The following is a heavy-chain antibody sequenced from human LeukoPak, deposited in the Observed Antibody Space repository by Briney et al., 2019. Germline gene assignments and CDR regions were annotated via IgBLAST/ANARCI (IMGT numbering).Heavy chain of an antibody. V-gene: IGHV1-2*02. Sequence: GASVKVSCNASGYTFTGYYMHWVRQAPGQGLEWMGWINPNSGGTNYAQKFQGRVTMTRDTSISTAYMELSRLRSDDTAVYYCARDETYYDYVWGSYRPYYFDYWGQGTLVTVSS. CDR1: GYTFTGYY. J-gene: IGHJ4*02. D-gene: IGHD3-16*02. CDR2: INPNSGGT. CDR3: ARDETYYDYVWGSYRPYYFDY.